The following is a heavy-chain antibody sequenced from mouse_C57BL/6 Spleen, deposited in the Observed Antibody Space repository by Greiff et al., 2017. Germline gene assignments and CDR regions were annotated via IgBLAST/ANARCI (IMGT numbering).Heavy chain of an antibody. V-gene: IGHV6-3*01. CDR3: TGDHDYDGFAY. J-gene: IGHJ3*01. D-gene: IGHD2-4*01. CDR1: GFTFSNYW. Sequence: DVMLVESGGGLVQPGGSMKLSCVASGFTFSNYWMNWVRQSPEKGLEWVAQIRLKSDNYATHYAESVKGRFTISRDDSKSSVYLQMNNLRAEDTGIYYCTGDHDYDGFAYWGQGTLVTVSA. CDR2: IRLKSDNYAT.